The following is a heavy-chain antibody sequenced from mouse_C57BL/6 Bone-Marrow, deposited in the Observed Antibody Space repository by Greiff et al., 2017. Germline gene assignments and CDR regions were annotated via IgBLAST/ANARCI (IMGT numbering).Heavy chain of an antibody. V-gene: IGHV1-54*01. D-gene: IGHD2-4*01. CDR1: GYAFTNYL. J-gene: IGHJ4*01. CDR2: INPGGGGT. CDR3: ASGEGLRRYCYAMDY. Sequence: QVQLKQSGAELVRPGTSVKVSCKASGYAFTNYLIEWVKQRPGQGLEWIGVINPGGGGTNYNVKFKGKATLTADTSSSTAYMQLSSLTSEDSAVYFCASGEGLRRYCYAMDYWGQGTSVTVSA.